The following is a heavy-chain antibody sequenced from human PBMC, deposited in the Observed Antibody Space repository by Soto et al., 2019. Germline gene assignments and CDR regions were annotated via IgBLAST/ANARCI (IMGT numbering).Heavy chain of an antibody. CDR2: ISYSGTT. V-gene: IGHV4-30-4*01. J-gene: IGHJ4*02. D-gene: IGHD4-17*01. Sequence: PSETLSLTCTVSGGTISSGNYYWSWIRQPPGKGLEWIGFISYSGTTHYSASLRSRVSISVDTSKNQFSLDLSSVTAADTAVYYCATMGTPVTGLYYSDYWGQGTLVTVS. CDR1: GGTISSGNYY. CDR3: ATMGTPVTGLYYSDY.